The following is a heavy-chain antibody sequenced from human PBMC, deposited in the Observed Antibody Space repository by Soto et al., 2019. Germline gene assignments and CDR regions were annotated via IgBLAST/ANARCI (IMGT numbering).Heavy chain of an antibody. CDR2: INSDGSST. CDR3: VRTSLVVAAATREDY. J-gene: IGHJ4*02. V-gene: IGHV3-74*01. D-gene: IGHD2-15*01. CDR1: GFTFRGHW. Sequence: PGGFQRLSCAAFGFTFRGHWMHRIRQATGKGLVWVSRINSDGSSTSYADSVNGRFTISRDNAKNTLYLQMNSLRAEDTAVYYCVRTSLVVAAATREDYWGQGTLVTVSS.